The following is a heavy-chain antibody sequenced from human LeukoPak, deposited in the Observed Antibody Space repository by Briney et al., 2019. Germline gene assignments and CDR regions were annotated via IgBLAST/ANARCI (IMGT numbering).Heavy chain of an antibody. V-gene: IGHV1-2*06. CDR3: ARVVNWGSGPFDY. J-gene: IGHJ4*02. D-gene: IGHD7-27*01. CDR1: GYTFTGYY. Sequence: ASVKVSCKASGYTFTGYYMHWLRQAPGQGLEWMGRINPNSGGTNYAQKFQGRVTMTRDTSISTAYMELSRLRSDDTAVYYCARVVNWGSGPFDYWGQGTLVTVSS. CDR2: INPNSGGT.